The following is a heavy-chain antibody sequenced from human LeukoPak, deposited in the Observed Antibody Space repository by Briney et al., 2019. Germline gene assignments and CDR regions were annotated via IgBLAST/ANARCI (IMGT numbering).Heavy chain of an antibody. V-gene: IGHV3-74*01. J-gene: IGHJ4*02. CDR1: GFIFSTDW. Sequence: GGSLRLSCAASGFIFSTDWMHWVRQAPGKGLLWVSRVNSDGSITSYADSVKGRFTISRDNAKNTLYLQMNSLRAEATAVYYCARDRSYRPEDWGQGTLVTVSS. D-gene: IGHD3-16*02. CDR2: VNSDGSIT. CDR3: ARDRSYRPED.